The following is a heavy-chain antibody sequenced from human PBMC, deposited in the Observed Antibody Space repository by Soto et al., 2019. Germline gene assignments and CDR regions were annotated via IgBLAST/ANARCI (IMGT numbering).Heavy chain of an antibody. V-gene: IGHV3-48*03. CDR3: ARAECSSPDCLTAYYSYGLDV. Sequence: RLSCAASGFTFSNFEMHWVRQAPGKGLEWVSYINTAGSTKYYAESVKGRFTISRDNARNSLFLQMNSLRAEDTAVYYCARAECSSPDCLTAYYSYGLDVWGHGSTVTVSS. D-gene: IGHD3-9*01. CDR2: INTAGSTK. CDR1: GFTFSNFE. J-gene: IGHJ6*02.